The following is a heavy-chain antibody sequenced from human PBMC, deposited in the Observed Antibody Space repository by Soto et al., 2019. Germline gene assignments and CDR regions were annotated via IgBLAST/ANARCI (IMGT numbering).Heavy chain of an antibody. J-gene: IGHJ6*02. D-gene: IGHD6-13*01. CDR1: GGSISSNY. CDR3: ARVSAGYSSSWYVRKTYYYYGMDV. V-gene: IGHV4-59*01. Sequence: SETLSLTCTVSGGSISSNYWTWIRQPPGKGLAWIGYIYYSGSTNYNPSLKSRVTISVDTSKNQVSLKLSSVTAADTAVYYCARVSAGYSSSWYVRKTYYYYGMDVWGQGTTVTVSS. CDR2: IYYSGST.